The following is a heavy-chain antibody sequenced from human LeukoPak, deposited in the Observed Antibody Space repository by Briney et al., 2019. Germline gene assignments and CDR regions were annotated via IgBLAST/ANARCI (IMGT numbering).Heavy chain of an antibody. CDR2: IRNKANTYAT. V-gene: IGHV3-73*01. D-gene: IGHD3-10*01. CDR1: GFTFSDST. CDR3: SGWDGSYEY. J-gene: IGHJ4*02. Sequence: PGGSLRLSCAASGFTFSDSTIYWVRQVSGKGLERLGHIRNKANTYATAVAASVKGRFTIARDDSKNTAYLQMNSLKSEDTAVYYCSGWDGSYEYWGQGTLVTVSS.